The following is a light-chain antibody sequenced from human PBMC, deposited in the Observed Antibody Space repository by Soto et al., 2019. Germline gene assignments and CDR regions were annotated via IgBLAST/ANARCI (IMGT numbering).Light chain of an antibody. J-gene: IGKJ2*01. V-gene: IGKV3-15*01. Sequence: IVMTQSPATVSVSPGERVTLSCRASETVRTNLAWFQQKPGQTPRLLIFGASTRATGIPTRFTGSGSETEFTLTIGSLQSEDLAFYYCQQYYNWPPYTFGQGTKLEIK. CDR1: ETVRTN. CDR2: GAS. CDR3: QQYYNWPPYT.